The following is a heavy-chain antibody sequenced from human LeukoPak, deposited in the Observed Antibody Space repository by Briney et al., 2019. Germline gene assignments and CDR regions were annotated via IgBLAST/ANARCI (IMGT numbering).Heavy chain of an antibody. J-gene: IGHJ4*02. CDR1: GYTFTGYY. D-gene: IGHD5-12*01. V-gene: IGHV1-2*02. CDR2: INPNSGGT. Sequence: ASVKVSCKASGYTFTGYYMHWVRQAPGQGLEWMGWINPNSGGTNYAQKFQGRVTMTRDTSISTAYMELSRLRSDDTAVYYCARARSGYGYNFDYWGQGTLVTVSS. CDR3: ARARSGYGYNFDY.